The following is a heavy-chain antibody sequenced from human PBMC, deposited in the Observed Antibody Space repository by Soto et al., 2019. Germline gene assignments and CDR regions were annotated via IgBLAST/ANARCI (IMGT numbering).Heavy chain of an antibody. CDR1: EFTFSGRS. Sequence: GGSLRLSCAASEFTFSGRSVHWVRQAPGKGLVWVSAIDSGGTDSTYADSVKGRFTISRDNSKNTLYLQMNSLRAEDTAVYYCAKVGVAVALLFDPWGQGTLVTVSS. CDR2: IDSGGTDS. CDR3: AKVGVAVALLFDP. V-gene: IGHV3-74*01. D-gene: IGHD6-19*01. J-gene: IGHJ5*02.